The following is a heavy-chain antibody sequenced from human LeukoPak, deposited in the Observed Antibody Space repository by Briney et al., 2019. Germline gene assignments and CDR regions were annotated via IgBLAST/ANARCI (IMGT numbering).Heavy chain of an antibody. Sequence: SETLSLTCTVSGGSISSSSYYWGWIRQPQGKGLEWIGSIYYSGSTYYNPSLKSRVTISVDTSKTQFSLKLSSVTAADTAVYYCARSIVLMVYPETWGKGTLVTVSS. CDR2: IYYSGST. CDR3: ARSIVLMVYPET. CDR1: GGSISSSSYY. J-gene: IGHJ4*02. V-gene: IGHV4-39*01. D-gene: IGHD2-8*01.